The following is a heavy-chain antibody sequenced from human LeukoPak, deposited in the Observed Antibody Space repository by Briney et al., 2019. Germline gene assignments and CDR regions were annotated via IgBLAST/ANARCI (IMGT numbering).Heavy chain of an antibody. Sequence: SETLSLTCTVSGGSISSYYWGWIRQPPGKGLEWIGSIYHSGSTYYNPSLKSRVTISVDTSKNQFSLKLSSVTASDTAVYYCARHSSVRSPFDYWGQGTLVTVSS. V-gene: IGHV4-59*08. CDR3: ARHSSVRSPFDY. CDR2: IYHSGST. CDR1: GGSISSYY. D-gene: IGHD5/OR15-5a*01. J-gene: IGHJ4*02.